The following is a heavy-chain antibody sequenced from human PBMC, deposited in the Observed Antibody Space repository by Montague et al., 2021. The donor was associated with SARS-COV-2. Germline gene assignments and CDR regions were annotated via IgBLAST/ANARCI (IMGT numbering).Heavy chain of an antibody. Sequence: SETLSLTCAVFGGSLSGFYWTWIRQAPGKGLEWVGEITHGGSTSYSPALKRRLTISLDTSKYQFSLKLDSVTAADTATYYCARSHDYRGNDYFDSWGQGALVIVSS. V-gene: IGHV4-34*01. D-gene: IGHD4-23*01. CDR1: GGSLSGFY. J-gene: IGHJ4*02. CDR2: ITHGGST. CDR3: ARSHDYRGNDYFDS.